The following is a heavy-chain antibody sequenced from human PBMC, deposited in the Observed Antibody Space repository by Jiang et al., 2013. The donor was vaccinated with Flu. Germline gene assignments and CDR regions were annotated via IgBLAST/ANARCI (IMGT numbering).Heavy chain of an antibody. V-gene: IGHV3-9*01. D-gene: IGHD6-6*01. CDR2: ISSNSRSI. Sequence: QLLESGGGLVQPGRSLRLSCAASGFTFDGYAMHWVRQAPGKGLEWVSGISSNSRSIDYADSVKGRFTISRDNAKNSLYLQMNSLSAEDTALYYCAKAPASIAARPHFDYWGQGTLVTVSS. CDR1: GFTFDGYA. CDR3: AKAPASIAARPHFDY. J-gene: IGHJ4*02.